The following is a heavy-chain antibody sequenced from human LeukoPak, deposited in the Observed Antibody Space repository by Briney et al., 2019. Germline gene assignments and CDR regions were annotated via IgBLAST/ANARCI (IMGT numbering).Heavy chain of an antibody. V-gene: IGHV3-30*04. CDR2: ILYDGSIK. J-gene: IGHJ4*02. Sequence: GGSLRLSCAASGFTFSTYTMHWVRQAPGKGLEWVAVILYDGSIKQYAESVKGRFTISRDNSKNTLDLQMNSLGVEDTAVYHCARIRTAYCGTTKCREFDHWGPGTLVAVSS. D-gene: IGHD2-21*01. CDR1: GFTFSTYT. CDR3: ARIRTAYCGTTKCREFDH.